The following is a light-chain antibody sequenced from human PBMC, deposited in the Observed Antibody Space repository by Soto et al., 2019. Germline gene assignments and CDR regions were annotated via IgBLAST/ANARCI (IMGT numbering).Light chain of an antibody. CDR3: QQYTNWPSWT. V-gene: IGKV3-15*01. CDR1: QSVSNF. CDR2: GAS. Sequence: EKVMTQSPATLSMSPGERATLSCRASQSVSNFLPWYQQKPAQAPRLLLYGASTRATGIPARFSGSGSGTEFTLTISSLQSEDFAVYYCQQYTNWPSWTFGQGTKVEV. J-gene: IGKJ1*01.